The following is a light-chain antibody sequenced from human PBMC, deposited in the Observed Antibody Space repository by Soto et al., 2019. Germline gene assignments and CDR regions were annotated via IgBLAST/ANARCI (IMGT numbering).Light chain of an antibody. J-gene: IGKJ2*01. CDR1: QGIGSA. Sequence: AIQLTQSPSSLSASVGDRVTITCRASQGIGSALAWYQQKPGKAPKLLIFDASTLESGVPSRFSGGGSGTDFTLTISSLQPEDFATYYCQQFNSYPRTFGQGTKVEIK. CDR3: QQFNSYPRT. V-gene: IGKV1-13*02. CDR2: DAS.